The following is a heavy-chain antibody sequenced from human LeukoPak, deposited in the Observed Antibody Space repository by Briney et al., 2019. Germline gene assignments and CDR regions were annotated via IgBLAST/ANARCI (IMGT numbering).Heavy chain of an antibody. J-gene: IGHJ4*02. D-gene: IGHD3-3*01. V-gene: IGHV3-53*01. CDR1: GFTVSSNY. CDR2: IYSGGST. Sequence: PGGSLRLSCAASGFTVSSNYMSWVRQAPGKGLEWVSVIYSGGSTYYADSVKGRFTISRDNSKNTLYLQMNSLRAEDTAVYYCATYYDFWSGIRNDYWGQGTLVTVSS. CDR3: ATYYDFWSGIRNDY.